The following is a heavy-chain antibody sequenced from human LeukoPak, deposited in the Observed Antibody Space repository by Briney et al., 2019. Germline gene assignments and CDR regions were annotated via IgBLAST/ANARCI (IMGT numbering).Heavy chain of an antibody. Sequence: GASVKVSCKASGYTFTSYGISWVRQAPGQGLEWMGWINPNSGGTKYAQKFQGRVTMTRDTSISTAYMELSRLRSDDTAVYYCARGGHIVVGHGYFQHWGQGTLVTVSS. J-gene: IGHJ1*01. CDR1: GYTFTSYG. D-gene: IGHD2-2*01. CDR3: ARGGHIVVGHGYFQH. V-gene: IGHV1-2*02. CDR2: INPNSGGT.